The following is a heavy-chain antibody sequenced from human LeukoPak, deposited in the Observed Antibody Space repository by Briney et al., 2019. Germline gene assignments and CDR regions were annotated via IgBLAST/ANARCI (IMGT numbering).Heavy chain of an antibody. CDR1: GGSISSGGYY. CDR3: ARLGYSSGWHFDY. Sequence: SETLSLTCTVSGGSISSGGYYWSWIRQHPGKGLEWIGYIYYSGSTNYNPSLKSRVTISVDTSKNQFSLRLSSVTAADTAVYYCARLGYSSGWHFDYWGQGTLVTVSS. D-gene: IGHD6-19*01. J-gene: IGHJ4*02. V-gene: IGHV4-31*03. CDR2: IYYSGST.